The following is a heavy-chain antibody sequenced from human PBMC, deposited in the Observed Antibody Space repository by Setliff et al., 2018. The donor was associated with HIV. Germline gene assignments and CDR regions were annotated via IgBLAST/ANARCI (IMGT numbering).Heavy chain of an antibody. J-gene: IGHJ4*02. CDR1: GDSISPDY. V-gene: IGHV4-59*08. Sequence: SETLSLTCTVSGDSISPDYWTWIRQPPGKGLEWIGYIYNSASTSYNPSLKSRVTISVDTSKNQFSLKLSSVTAADTAVYYCARHSPSDYWGQGTLVTVSS. CDR2: IYNSAST. CDR3: ARHSPSDY.